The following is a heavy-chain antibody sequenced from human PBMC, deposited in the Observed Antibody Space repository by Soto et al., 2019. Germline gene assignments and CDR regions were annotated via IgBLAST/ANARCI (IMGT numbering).Heavy chain of an antibody. CDR1: VFMFSAYT. CDR3: ATPYYYNH. Sequence: WWSLRLSCAASVFMFSAYTMSWFRQAPGKGLEWLSSITSNSDHIDYADSVRGRFTVSRDNARKSLYLQMDSLGAEDTGVYYCATPYYYNHWGPGTLVTVSS. J-gene: IGHJ4*02. V-gene: IGHV3-21*01. CDR2: ITSNSDHI.